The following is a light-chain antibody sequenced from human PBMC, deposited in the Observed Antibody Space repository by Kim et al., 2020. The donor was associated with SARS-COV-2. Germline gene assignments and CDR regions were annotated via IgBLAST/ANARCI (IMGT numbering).Light chain of an antibody. V-gene: IGLV6-57*03. CDR3: QSYNDISVI. CDR2: DNN. CDR1: SGSVADNI. J-gene: IGLJ2*01. Sequence: GNTVTISCARSSGSVADNIVQWYQHRPGSAPSTLIYDNNQRPSGVPDRFSGSIDSSSNSASLTISGLKTEDEADYYCQSYNDISVIFGGGTQLTVL.